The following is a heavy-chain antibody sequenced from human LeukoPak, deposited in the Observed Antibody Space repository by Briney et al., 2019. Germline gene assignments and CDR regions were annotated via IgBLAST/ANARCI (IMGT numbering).Heavy chain of an antibody. D-gene: IGHD6-19*01. V-gene: IGHV3-30-3*01. CDR1: RFTFSTYA. CDR3: ARDRIAVAGMGAFQH. J-gene: IGHJ1*01. CDR2: ISNDGTNE. Sequence: GGSLRLSCAASRFTFSTYAMHWVRQAPGKGLEWVAGISNDGTNEDHADSVKGRFTISRDNSKNTLYLQMNSLRAEDTAIYYYARDRIAVAGMGAFQHWGQGTLVTVSS.